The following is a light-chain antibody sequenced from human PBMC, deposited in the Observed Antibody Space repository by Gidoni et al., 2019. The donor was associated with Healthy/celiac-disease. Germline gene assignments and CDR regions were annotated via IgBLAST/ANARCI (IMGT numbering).Light chain of an antibody. J-gene: IGKJ4*02. CDR1: QSSSSY. Sequence: IQMTQPPSSLSASAGDSVTITCRARQSSSSYLNWYQQKPGKAPTLLIYAASSLQSGVPARFSGSGSGTDFTLTISSLQPEDFATYYCQQCDSTPRTFGGGTKVEIK. CDR3: QQCDSTPRT. V-gene: IGKV1-39*01. CDR2: AAS.